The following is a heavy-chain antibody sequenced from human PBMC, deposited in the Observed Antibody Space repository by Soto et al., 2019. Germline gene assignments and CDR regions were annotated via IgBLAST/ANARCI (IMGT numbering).Heavy chain of an antibody. D-gene: IGHD5-12*01. CDR1: GFTFSNYW. V-gene: IGHV3-74*01. Sequence: EVQLVESGGDLVRPGGSLSLSCAASGFTFSNYWMHWVRQAPGKGLVWVSRVKTDGSTYYADSVRGRFTIFRDNAQNTLYLRMNSLTVEDTAVYFCARGIRGHYAFDVWGQGTMVTVSS. CDR2: VKTDGST. J-gene: IGHJ3*01. CDR3: ARGIRGHYAFDV.